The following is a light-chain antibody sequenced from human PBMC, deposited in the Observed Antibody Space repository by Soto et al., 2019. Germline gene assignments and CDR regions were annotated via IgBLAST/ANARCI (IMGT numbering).Light chain of an antibody. Sequence: QSALTPPASVSGSPGQSITISCPGTSSDVGGYNYVSWYQQHPGKAPKLMIYDVSNRPSGVSNRFSGSKSGNTASLTISGLQAEDEADYYCSSYTSSSTVVFGGGTQLTVL. CDR3: SSYTSSSTVV. CDR1: SSDVGGYNY. CDR2: DVS. V-gene: IGLV2-14*01. J-gene: IGLJ2*01.